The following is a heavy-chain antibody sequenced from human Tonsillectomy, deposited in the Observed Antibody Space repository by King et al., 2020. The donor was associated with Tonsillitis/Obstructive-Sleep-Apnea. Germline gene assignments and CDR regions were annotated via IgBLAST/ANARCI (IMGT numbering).Heavy chain of an antibody. J-gene: IGHJ3*02. V-gene: IGHV3-30*01. Sequence: VQLVESGGGVVQPGRSLRLSCAASGFTFSDYAMHWVRQAPGKGLEWVAVISYDGNYKYYADSVKGRFTISRHNSKNTLFLQMNSLRADDTAVFYCARYFVSVGGTFGAFDIWGQGTMVTVSS. CDR2: ISYDGNYK. CDR3: ARYFVSVGGTFGAFDI. CDR1: GFTFSDYA. D-gene: IGHD6-19*01.